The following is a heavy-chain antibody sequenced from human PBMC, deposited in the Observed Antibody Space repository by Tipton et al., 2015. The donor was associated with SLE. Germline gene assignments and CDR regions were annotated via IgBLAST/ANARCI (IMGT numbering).Heavy chain of an antibody. CDR3: VRHSTSWFLGIPY. J-gene: IGHJ4*02. CDR1: GGSISSYR. V-gene: IGHV4-59*08. Sequence: TLSLTCTVSGGSISSYRWSWIRQPPGKGLEWIGYIYYSGSTNYNPSLKSRVTMSIGTSKNQFSLRLRSVTAADTAVYYCVRHSTSWFLGIPYWGQGTLVTVSS. D-gene: IGHD2-2*01. CDR2: IYYSGST.